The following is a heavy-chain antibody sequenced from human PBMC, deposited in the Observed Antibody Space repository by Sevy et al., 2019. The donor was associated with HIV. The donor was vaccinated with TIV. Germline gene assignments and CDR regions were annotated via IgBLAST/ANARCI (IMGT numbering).Heavy chain of an antibody. CDR1: GFTFSTYW. D-gene: IGHD6-19*01. J-gene: IGHJ4*02. CDR2: INQDGTEK. Sequence: GGSLRLSCVGSGFTFSTYWISWVRQAPGKGLEWVANINQDGTEKYFVDSVRGRFTMSRDNAKNSVFLQMNSLGADDTAVYYCARDCCGPSCPPGGWYLYWGQGTLVTVSS. CDR3: ARDCCGPSCPPGGWYLY. V-gene: IGHV3-7*01.